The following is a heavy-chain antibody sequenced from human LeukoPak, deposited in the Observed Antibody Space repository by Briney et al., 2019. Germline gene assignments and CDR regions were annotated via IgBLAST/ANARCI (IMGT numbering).Heavy chain of an antibody. CDR3: ATSMGGGNIDY. V-gene: IGHV3-23*01. D-gene: IGHD3-16*01. Sequence: PGGSLRLSCTASGLTIGSYTMSWVRQAPGKGLEWVSGITATGSRTYYADSVKGRFTISRDSSKNTLYLQLNSLRADDTAVYYCATSMGGGNIDYWGQGALVTVSS. CDR1: GLTIGSYT. J-gene: IGHJ4*02. CDR2: ITATGSRT.